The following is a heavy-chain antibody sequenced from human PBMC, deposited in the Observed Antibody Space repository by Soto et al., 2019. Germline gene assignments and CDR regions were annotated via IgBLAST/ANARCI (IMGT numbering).Heavy chain of an antibody. CDR3: ARLEGLATISYYFDF. Sequence: SETLSLTCSVSGDSINSDKYYWGWIRQPPGKGLERIGSIYYRGNTYYNPSLQTRVTISLDKSKSQFSLKLTSVTAADSAVYFCARLEGLATISYYFDFWGQGALVTVSS. V-gene: IGHV4-39*01. CDR1: GDSINSDKYY. J-gene: IGHJ4*02. D-gene: IGHD3-9*01. CDR2: IYYRGNT.